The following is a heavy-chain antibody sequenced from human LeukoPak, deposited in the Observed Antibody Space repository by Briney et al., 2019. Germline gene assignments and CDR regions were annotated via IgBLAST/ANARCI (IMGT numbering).Heavy chain of an antibody. CDR3: ARDGRYGSGPHWFDP. D-gene: IGHD3-10*01. J-gene: IGHJ5*02. Sequence: PSETLSLTCTISRGSISNYYWSWVRQPAGKGLEWIGRIYASGSTNYSPSLKSRATMSVDMSKNQFSLRLTSVTAADTAVYYCARDGRYGSGPHWFDPWGQGTLVTVTS. V-gene: IGHV4-4*07. CDR2: IYASGST. CDR1: RGSISNYY.